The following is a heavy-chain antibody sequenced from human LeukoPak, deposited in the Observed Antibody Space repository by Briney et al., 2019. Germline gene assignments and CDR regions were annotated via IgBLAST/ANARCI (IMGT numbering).Heavy chain of an antibody. Sequence: SETLSLTCAVYGGSFNGYYWSWIRQPPGKGLEWIGEINHSGSTNYNPSFKSRVTISVDTSKNQFSLKLSSVTAADTAVYYCARNSPSGWSYDYWGQGTLVTVSS. CDR1: GGSFNGYY. CDR3: ARNSPSGWSYDY. J-gene: IGHJ4*02. D-gene: IGHD6-19*01. CDR2: INHSGST. V-gene: IGHV4-34*01.